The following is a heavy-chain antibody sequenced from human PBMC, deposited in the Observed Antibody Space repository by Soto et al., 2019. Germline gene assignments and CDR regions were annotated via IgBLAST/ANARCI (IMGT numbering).Heavy chain of an antibody. V-gene: IGHV3-49*03. CDR1: GFTFGDYA. D-gene: IGHD3-10*01. J-gene: IGHJ5*02. Sequence: PGGSLRLSCTASGFTFGDYAMSWFRQAPGKGLEWVGFIRSKAYGGTTEYAASVKGRFTISRDDSKSIAYLQMNSLKTEDTAVYYCTRCQSTYYYGSGMSWFDPWGQGTLVTVSS. CDR2: IRSKAYGGTT. CDR3: TRCQSTYYYGSGMSWFDP.